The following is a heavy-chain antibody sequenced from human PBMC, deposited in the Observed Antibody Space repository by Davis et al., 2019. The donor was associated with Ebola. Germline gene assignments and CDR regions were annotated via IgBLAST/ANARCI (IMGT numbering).Heavy chain of an antibody. J-gene: IGHJ2*01. Sequence: GESLKISCAASGFTFRSTYMSWVRRAPGRGLEWASSISSTSNYIHYASSMMGRFTVSRDNAKKSLYLQMNSLRAGDTAVYYCARGPKDRSAIVENRYFDLWGRGALVTVSS. CDR3: ARGPKDRSAIVENRYFDL. D-gene: IGHD2-15*01. V-gene: IGHV3-21*01. CDR1: GFTFRSTY. CDR2: ISSTSNYI.